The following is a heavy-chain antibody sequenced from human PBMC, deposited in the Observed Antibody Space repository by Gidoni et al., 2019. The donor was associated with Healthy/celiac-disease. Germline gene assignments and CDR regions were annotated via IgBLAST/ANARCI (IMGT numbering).Heavy chain of an antibody. CDR3: ARDRGTVGIVDY. J-gene: IGHJ4*02. D-gene: IGHD4-17*01. Sequence: QVQLQESGPGLVTPSQTLSLTCPVSGGSISSGGYYWSWIRQHPGKGLEWIGYIYYSGSTYYNPSLKSRVTISVDTSKNQFSLKLSSVTAADTAVYYCARDRGTVGIVDYWGQGTLVTVSS. V-gene: IGHV4-31*03. CDR2: IYYSGST. CDR1: GGSISSGGYY.